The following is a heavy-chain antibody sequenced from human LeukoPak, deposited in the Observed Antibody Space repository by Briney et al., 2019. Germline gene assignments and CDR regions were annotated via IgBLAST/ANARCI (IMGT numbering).Heavy chain of an antibody. V-gene: IGHV3-53*01. Sequence: GGSLRLSCAASGFTVSSNYMSWVRQAPGKGLEWVSVIYSGGSTYYADSVKGRFTISRDNSKNTLYLQMNSLRAEDTAVYYCARERGSSGYYPTYYFDYWGQGTLVTVSS. D-gene: IGHD3-22*01. CDR1: GFTVSSNY. J-gene: IGHJ4*02. CDR3: ARERGSSGYYPTYYFDY. CDR2: IYSGGST.